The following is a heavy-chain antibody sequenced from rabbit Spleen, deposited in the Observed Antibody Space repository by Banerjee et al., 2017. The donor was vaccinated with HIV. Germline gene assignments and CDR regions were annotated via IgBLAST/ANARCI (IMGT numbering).Heavy chain of an antibody. CDR3: ARDSYDRDAFNL. V-gene: IGHV1S40*01. D-gene: IGHD5-1*01. J-gene: IGHJ4*01. CDR2: IYADRSHSN. Sequence: QTFEESGGDLVKSEGSLTLTCTASGFSSSSSYYMCLVRQTPGKGLDCIACIYADRSHSNFYANWAKGRVIISRSTSSRVTLQLTILTAADTVTYFFARDSYDRDAFNL. CDR1: GFSSSSSYY.